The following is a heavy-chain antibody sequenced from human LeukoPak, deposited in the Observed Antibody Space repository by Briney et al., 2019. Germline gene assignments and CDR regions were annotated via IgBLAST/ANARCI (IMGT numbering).Heavy chain of an antibody. Sequence: GGSLRLSCAASGFTFSIYAMSWVRQAPGKGLEWVSAISGSGGSTYYADSVKGRFTISRDNSKNTLYLQMNSLRAEDTAVYYCAKLESSGYGDYGEHFQHWGQGTLVTVSS. J-gene: IGHJ1*01. V-gene: IGHV3-23*01. D-gene: IGHD4-17*01. CDR1: GFTFSIYA. CDR3: AKLESSGYGDYGEHFQH. CDR2: ISGSGGST.